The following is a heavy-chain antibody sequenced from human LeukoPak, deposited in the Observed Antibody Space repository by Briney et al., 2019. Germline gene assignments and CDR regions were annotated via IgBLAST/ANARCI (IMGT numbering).Heavy chain of an antibody. CDR3: ARDLIVGAPFDY. D-gene: IGHD1-26*01. V-gene: IGHV1-18*01. Sequence: ASVTVSCKASGYTFTSYGISWVRQAPGQGLEWMGWISAYNGNTNYAQKLQGRATMTTDTSTSTAYMELRSLRSDDTAVYYCARDLIVGAPFDYWGQGTLVTVSS. CDR1: GYTFTSYG. J-gene: IGHJ4*02. CDR2: ISAYNGNT.